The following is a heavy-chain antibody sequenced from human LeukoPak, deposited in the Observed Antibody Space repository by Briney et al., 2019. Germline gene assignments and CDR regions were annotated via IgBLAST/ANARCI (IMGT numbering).Heavy chain of an antibody. CDR2: ISYEGDST. J-gene: IGHJ5*02. D-gene: IGHD4-17*01. Sequence: GGSLRLSCAASGFIFRIYGMHWVRQAPGKGLEWVALISYEGDSTYYADSVKGRFTISRDNSKDMLYLQMNSLRAEDTAVYYCARNYGDYRLPRWLDPWGQGTRVSVSA. CDR3: ARNYGDYRLPRWLDP. CDR1: GFIFRIYG. V-gene: IGHV3-30*03.